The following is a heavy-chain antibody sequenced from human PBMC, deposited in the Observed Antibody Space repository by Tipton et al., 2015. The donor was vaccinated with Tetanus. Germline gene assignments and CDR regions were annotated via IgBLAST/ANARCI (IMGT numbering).Heavy chain of an antibody. D-gene: IGHD3-22*01. Sequence: SLRLSCVASGFTFSSYAMSWVRQAPGKGLEWVSAISGPGDTTAYYTDSVKGRFTISRDNAKNSLFLQVNSLRAEDTAVYYCASSSRGYYDSSGYYGYFQHWGQGTLVTVS. CDR3: ASSSRGYYDSSGYYGYFQH. CDR1: GFTFSSYA. CDR2: ISGPGDTTA. V-gene: IGHV3-23*01. J-gene: IGHJ1*01.